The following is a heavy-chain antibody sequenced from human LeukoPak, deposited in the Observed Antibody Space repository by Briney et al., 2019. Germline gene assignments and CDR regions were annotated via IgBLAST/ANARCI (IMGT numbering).Heavy chain of an antibody. V-gene: IGHV1-8*01. CDR3: ARVGSSGWYENWFDP. D-gene: IGHD6-19*01. CDR1: GYTFTSYD. J-gene: IGHJ5*02. Sequence: ASVKVSCKASGYTFTSYDTNWVRQATGQGLEWMGWMNPNSGNTGYAQKFQGRVTMTRNTSISTAYMELSSLRSEDTAVYYCARVGSSGWYENWFDPWGQGTLVTVSS. CDR2: MNPNSGNT.